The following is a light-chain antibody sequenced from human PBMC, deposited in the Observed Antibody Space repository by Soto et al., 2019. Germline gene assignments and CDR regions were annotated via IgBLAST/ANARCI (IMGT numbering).Light chain of an antibody. CDR3: KKYDSWPPAYT. V-gene: IGKV3-15*01. CDR2: GAS. CDR1: QSVSTY. J-gene: IGKJ2*01. Sequence: EIVMTQSPATLSVSLGDRATLSCRASQSVSTYLAWYQQKPGQAPRLLIYGASTRATGIPARFSGSGSETDFTHTISSLQSEDFVFYYCKKYDSWPPAYTFGQGTKLEIK.